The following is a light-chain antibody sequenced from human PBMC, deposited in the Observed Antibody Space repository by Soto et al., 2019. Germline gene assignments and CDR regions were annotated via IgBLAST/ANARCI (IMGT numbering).Light chain of an antibody. Sequence: QSVLTQPASVSGSPGQSITISCTGTSSDVGGYDSVSWYQQHPGKAPKLMIYDVSNRPSGVSNRFSGSKSGNTASLTISGLQAEDEADYYCNSYTSSSTLDVVFGGGTQLTVL. CDR1: SSDVGGYDS. CDR3: NSYTSSSTLDVV. V-gene: IGLV2-14*01. J-gene: IGLJ2*01. CDR2: DVS.